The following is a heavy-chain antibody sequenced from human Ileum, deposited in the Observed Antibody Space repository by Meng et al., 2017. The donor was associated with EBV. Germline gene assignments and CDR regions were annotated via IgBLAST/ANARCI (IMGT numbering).Heavy chain of an antibody. V-gene: IGHV4-39*01. CDR1: GGSISSSNYC. J-gene: IGHJ4*02. CDR3: AMGPDYAKTRY. D-gene: IGHD4-17*01. Sequence: QLLLQGSGPGLVKASETLSLTCSVSGGSISSSNYCWGWIRQPPGKGLEWIQSICYTDYTYYNPSLKSRVTISADKSKNQFSLRLNSLTAADTAVYYCAMGPDYAKTRYWGQGTLVTVSS. CDR2: ICYTDYT.